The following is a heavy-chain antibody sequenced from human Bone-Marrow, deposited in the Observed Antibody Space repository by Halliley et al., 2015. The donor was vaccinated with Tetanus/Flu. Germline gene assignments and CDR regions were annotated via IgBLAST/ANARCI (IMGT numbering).Heavy chain of an antibody. CDR1: GFTFSSFG. Sequence: AASGFTFSSFGMHWVRQAPGKGLEWVGIIYYDGNNKYYADSVKGRFAISRDNSKNTLYLQMISLTAEDTAVYYCARSPFVGATWLESWGPGTRVSVSS. V-gene: IGHV3-33*01. CDR3: ARSPFVGATWLES. CDR2: IYYDGNNK. J-gene: IGHJ4*02. D-gene: IGHD3-16*01.